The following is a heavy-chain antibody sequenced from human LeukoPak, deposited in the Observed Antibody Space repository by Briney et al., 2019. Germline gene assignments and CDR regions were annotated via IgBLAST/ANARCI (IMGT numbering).Heavy chain of an antibody. CDR3: ASFPIVVVITTFAFDI. J-gene: IGHJ3*02. D-gene: IGHD3-22*01. CDR1: GGSISSSSYY. CDR2: IYYSGST. Sequence: SETLSLTCTVSGGSISSSSYYWGWIRQPPGKGLEWIGSIYYSGSTYYNPSLKSRVTISVDTSKNQFSPKLSSVTAADTAVYYCASFPIVVVITTFAFDIWGQGTMVTVSS. V-gene: IGHV4-39*01.